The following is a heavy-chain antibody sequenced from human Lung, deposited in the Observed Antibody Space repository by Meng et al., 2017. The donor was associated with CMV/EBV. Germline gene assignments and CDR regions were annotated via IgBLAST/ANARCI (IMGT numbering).Heavy chain of an antibody. Sequence: ASXXVSXKASGYTFIGYYRHWVRQAPGQGLEWMGWFHPYTGDTNYAQKFEGRVIVTRNMSINTVYMELSRLRTDDTAVYYCARVQCLETANDAFDLWGQGTMVTVSS. CDR2: FHPYTGDT. V-gene: IGHV1-2*02. D-gene: IGHD2/OR15-2a*01. CDR3: ARVQCLETANDAFDL. CDR1: GYTFIGYY. J-gene: IGHJ3*01.